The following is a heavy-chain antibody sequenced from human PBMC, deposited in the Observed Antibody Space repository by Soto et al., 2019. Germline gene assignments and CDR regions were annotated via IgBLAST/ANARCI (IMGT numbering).Heavy chain of an antibody. CDR2: INTNSGGT. V-gene: IGHV1-2*02. J-gene: IGHJ4*02. Sequence: VASVKVSCKASGYTFTGYYIHWVRQAPGQGLEWMGWINTNSGGTNYAQKIQGRVTMTRDTSISTAYMELSRLTSDDTAVYYCARTQTNDYWGQGTLVTVSS. CDR3: ARTQTNDY. CDR1: GYTFTGYY.